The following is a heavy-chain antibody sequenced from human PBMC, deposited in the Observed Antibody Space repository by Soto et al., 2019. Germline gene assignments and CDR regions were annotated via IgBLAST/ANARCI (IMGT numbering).Heavy chain of an antibody. Sequence: ASVKVSCKASGYTFTSYGISWVRQAPGQGLEWMGWISAYNGNTNYAQKLQGRVTMTTDTSTSTAYMELRSLRSDDTAVYYCARARYCSSTSCSDPSGDYWGPGTLVTVSS. D-gene: IGHD2-2*01. CDR2: ISAYNGNT. CDR3: ARARYCSSTSCSDPSGDY. V-gene: IGHV1-18*01. J-gene: IGHJ4*02. CDR1: GYTFTSYG.